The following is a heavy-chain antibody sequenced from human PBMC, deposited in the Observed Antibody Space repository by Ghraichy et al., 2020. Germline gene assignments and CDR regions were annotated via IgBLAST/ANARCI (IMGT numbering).Heavy chain of an antibody. V-gene: IGHV1-18*04. CDR1: GYTFTSYG. CDR2: ISVYNGNT. D-gene: IGHD4-11*01. CDR3: ARDYRLQRRGDYFDY. J-gene: IGHJ4*02. Sequence: ASVKVSCKASGYTFTSYGISWVRQAPGQGLEWMGWISVYNGNTNYAQKLQGRVTMTTDTSTSTAYMELRSLRSDDTAVYYCARDYRLQRRGDYFDYWGQGTLGTVSS.